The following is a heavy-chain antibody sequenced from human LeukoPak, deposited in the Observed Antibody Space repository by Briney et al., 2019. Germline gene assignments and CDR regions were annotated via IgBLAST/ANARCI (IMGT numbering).Heavy chain of an antibody. Sequence: ASVKVSCKASGYSFTSYAMHWVRQAPGQGLEWMGWINTGNGNTKYSQKFQGRVTITRDTSASTAYMELSSLRSEDTAVYYCTRGPGYDYVWGSYRVDYWGQGTLVTVSS. D-gene: IGHD3-16*02. J-gene: IGHJ4*02. CDR1: GYSFTSYA. V-gene: IGHV1-3*04. CDR3: TRGPGYDYVWGSYRVDY. CDR2: INTGNGNT.